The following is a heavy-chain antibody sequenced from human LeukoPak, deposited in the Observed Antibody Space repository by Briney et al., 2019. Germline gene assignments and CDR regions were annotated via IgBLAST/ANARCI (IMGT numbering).Heavy chain of an antibody. CDR2: IRYDGSNK. CDR1: GFTFSSYG. J-gene: IGHJ6*03. CDR3: ERTVAGISSYYYYYYMDV. D-gene: IGHD6-19*01. V-gene: IGHV3-30*02. Sequence: GGSLRLSCAASGFTFSSYGMHWVRQAPGKGLEWVAFIRYDGSNKYYADSVKGRFTISRDNSKNTLYLQMNSLRAEDTAVYYCERTVAGISSYYYYYYMDVWGKGTTVTISS.